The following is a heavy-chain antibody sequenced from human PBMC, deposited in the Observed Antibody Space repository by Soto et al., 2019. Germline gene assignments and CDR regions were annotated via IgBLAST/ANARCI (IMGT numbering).Heavy chain of an antibody. Sequence: GGSLRLSCTASGFIFNTYAMTWVRQAPGKGLEWVSAIRGSGDSTYYADSVKGRFIISRDNSKNTLYLQMNSLRAEDTAIYYCAKMFTRMALLDTFDIWGQGTTVTVSS. CDR3: AKMFTRMALLDTFDI. J-gene: IGHJ3*02. CDR1: GFIFNTYA. D-gene: IGHD3-10*02. V-gene: IGHV3-23*01. CDR2: IRGSGDST.